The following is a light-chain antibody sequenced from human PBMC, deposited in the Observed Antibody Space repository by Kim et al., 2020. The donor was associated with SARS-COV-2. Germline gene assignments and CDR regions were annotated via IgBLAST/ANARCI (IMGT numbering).Light chain of an antibody. CDR1: QSVSSSY. J-gene: IGKJ1*01. CDR2: GAS. Sequence: EIVLTQSPGTLSLSPGERATLSCRASQSVSSSYLAWYQQKPGQAPRLLIYGASSRATGIPDRFSGSGSGTDFTLTISRLEPEDFAVYYCQQYGSSPPEQSSTFGQGTKVDIK. CDR3: QQYGSSPPEQSST. V-gene: IGKV3-20*01.